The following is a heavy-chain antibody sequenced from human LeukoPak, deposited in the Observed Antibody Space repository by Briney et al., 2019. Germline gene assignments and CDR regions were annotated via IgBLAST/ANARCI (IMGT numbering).Heavy chain of an antibody. Sequence: GESLKISCKGSGYSFTSYWISWGRQMPGKGLEWMGRIDPSDSYTNYSPSFQGHVTISADKSISTAYLQWSSLKASDTAMYYCARHGGVPAAIRNWFDPWGQGTLVTVSS. CDR1: GYSFTSYW. CDR3: ARHGGVPAAIRNWFDP. CDR2: IDPSDSYT. J-gene: IGHJ5*02. V-gene: IGHV5-10-1*01. D-gene: IGHD2-2*02.